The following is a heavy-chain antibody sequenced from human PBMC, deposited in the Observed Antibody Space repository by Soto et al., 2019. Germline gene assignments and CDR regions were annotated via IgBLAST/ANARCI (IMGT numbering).Heavy chain of an antibody. D-gene: IGHD2-15*01. Sequence: EVQLLESGGGLVQPGGSLRLSCAASGFTFSSYAMSWVRQAQGKGLEWVSAISGSGGSTYYADSVKGRFTISRDNSKNTLYLQMNSLRAEDTAVYYCAKRRNYCSGGSCYSGTVDYWGQGTLVTVSS. J-gene: IGHJ4*02. CDR1: GFTFSSYA. CDR2: ISGSGGST. V-gene: IGHV3-23*01. CDR3: AKRRNYCSGGSCYSGTVDY.